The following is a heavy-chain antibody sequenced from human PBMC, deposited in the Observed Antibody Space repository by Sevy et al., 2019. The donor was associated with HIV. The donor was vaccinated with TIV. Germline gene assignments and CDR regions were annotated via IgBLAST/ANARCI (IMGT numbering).Heavy chain of an antibody. D-gene: IGHD3-10*01. Sequence: GGSLRLSCAASGFTFSSYSMNWVRQAPGKGLEWVSYISSSSTIYYADSVKGRFTISRDNAKNSLYLQMNSLRDEDTAVYYCARDFMVRGVIIPEYYFDYWGQGTLVTVSS. J-gene: IGHJ4*02. V-gene: IGHV3-48*02. CDR2: ISSSSTI. CDR3: ARDFMVRGVIIPEYYFDY. CDR1: GFTFSSYS.